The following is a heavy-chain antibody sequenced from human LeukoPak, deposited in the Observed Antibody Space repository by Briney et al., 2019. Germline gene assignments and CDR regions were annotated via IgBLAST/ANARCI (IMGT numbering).Heavy chain of an antibody. CDR2: IIPIFGTA. CDR3: ARDEGRYCSSTSCYHWFDP. CDR1: GGTFSSYA. J-gene: IGHJ5*02. Sequence: SVKVSCKASGGTFSSYAISWVRQAPGQGLEWMGGIIPIFGTANYAQTFQGRVTITADESTSTAYMELSSLRSEDTAVYYCARDEGRYCSSTSCYHWFDPWGQGTLVTVSS. D-gene: IGHD2-2*01. V-gene: IGHV1-69*01.